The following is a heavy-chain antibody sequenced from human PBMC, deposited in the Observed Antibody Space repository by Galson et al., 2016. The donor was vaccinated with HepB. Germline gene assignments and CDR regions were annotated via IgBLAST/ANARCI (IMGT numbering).Heavy chain of an antibody. D-gene: IGHD5-24*01. CDR2: IYPGDSDT. J-gene: IGHJ3*02. Sequence: QSGAEVKKPGESLKISCKGSGYTFTTYWIGWVRQMPGKGLEWMGIIYPGDSDTRYSPSFQGQVTMSADKSISTAFLQWSSLKASDSAMYYCARARWRQIADAFDIWGQGTMVTVSS. CDR3: ARARWRQIADAFDI. V-gene: IGHV5-51*01. CDR1: GYTFTTYW.